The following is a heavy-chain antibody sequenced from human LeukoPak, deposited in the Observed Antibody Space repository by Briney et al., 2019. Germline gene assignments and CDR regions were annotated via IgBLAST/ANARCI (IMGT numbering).Heavy chain of an antibody. J-gene: IGHJ4*02. CDR1: GGSCSGYY. CDR2: INHSGST. D-gene: IGHD2-21*01. Sequence: WETLSLTCAAYGGSCSGYYWSWIRQPPGKGLEWIVEINHSGSTNYNPSLKSRVTISVDTSKNQFSLKLSSVTAAYTAVYYCARMTVVEDRGLRFDYWGQGTPVTVSS. CDR3: ARMTVVEDRGLRFDY. V-gene: IGHV4-34*01.